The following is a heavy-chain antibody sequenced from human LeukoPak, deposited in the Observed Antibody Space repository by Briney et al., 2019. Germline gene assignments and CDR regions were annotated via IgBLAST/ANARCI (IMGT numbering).Heavy chain of an antibody. D-gene: IGHD3-22*01. V-gene: IGHV3-23*01. CDR3: AKSSDYYDSSGYFDY. J-gene: IGHJ4*02. Sequence: GGSLRLSCAASVFTFSSYAMSWVRQAPWKGLEWVSAISGSGGSTYYADSVKGRFTISRDNSKNTLYLQMNSLRAEDTAVYYCAKSSDYYDSSGYFDYWGQGTLVTVSS. CDR2: ISGSGGST. CDR1: VFTFSSYA.